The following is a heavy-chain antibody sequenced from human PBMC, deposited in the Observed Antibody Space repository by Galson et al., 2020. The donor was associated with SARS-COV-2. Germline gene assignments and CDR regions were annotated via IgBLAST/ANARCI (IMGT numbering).Heavy chain of an antibody. D-gene: IGHD6-19*01. Sequence: GRYLSLSCAAYGFTFSSHAMHWVRQAPGKGLEWVAQIFSDGSDKYYGDSVKGRFTISRDSSKNTVYLQMNNLRADDTAVYYCARDGQTSSGWAFDYWGQGTLVTVSS. V-gene: IGHV3-33*01. CDR3: ARDGQTSSGWAFDY. J-gene: IGHJ4*02. CDR2: IFSDGSDK. CDR1: GFTFSSHA.